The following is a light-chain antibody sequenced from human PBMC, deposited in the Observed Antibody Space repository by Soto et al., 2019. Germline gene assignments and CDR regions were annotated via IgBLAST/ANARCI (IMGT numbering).Light chain of an antibody. V-gene: IGLV2-11*01. CDR1: SSDVGGYNY. CDR2: DVT. J-gene: IGLJ1*01. CDR3: CSYAGSYTYV. Sequence: QSALTQPRSVSGSPGQSVTVSCTGTSSDVGGYNYVSWFQHHPGKAPKLMIYDVTKRPSGVPDRFSGSKSGNTASLTISGLQAEDEADYYCCSYAGSYTYVFGTGTKLTAL.